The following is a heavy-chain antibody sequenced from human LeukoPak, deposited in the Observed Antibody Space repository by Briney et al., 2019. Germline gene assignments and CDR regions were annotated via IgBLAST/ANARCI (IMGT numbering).Heavy chain of an antibody. D-gene: IGHD3-10*01. Sequence: SETLSLTCTVSGGSISSYYWNWIRQPPGKGLEWIGYIYSSGTTNYNPSLKSRVTMSVDTSKNQFSLKLSSVTAADTAVYYCATVRGDVDYWGQGTLVTVSS. CDR2: IYSSGTT. CDR3: ATVRGDVDY. CDR1: GGSISSYY. V-gene: IGHV4-59*12. J-gene: IGHJ4*02.